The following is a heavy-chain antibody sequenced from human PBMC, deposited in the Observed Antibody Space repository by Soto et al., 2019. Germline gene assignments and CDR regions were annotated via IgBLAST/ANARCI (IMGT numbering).Heavy chain of an antibody. CDR1: GFTFSNYG. V-gene: IGHV3-23*01. J-gene: IGHJ4*02. CDR2: ISGSGGTT. CDR3: AKDPRD. Sequence: EVPLLESGGGLVQPGGSLRLSCAGSGFTFSNYGMSWVRQAPGKGLEWVSAISGSGGTTYYADSVRGRFTISRDNSKTTMYLQMNSLRAEDTALYYCAKDPRDRGQGILVTVSS.